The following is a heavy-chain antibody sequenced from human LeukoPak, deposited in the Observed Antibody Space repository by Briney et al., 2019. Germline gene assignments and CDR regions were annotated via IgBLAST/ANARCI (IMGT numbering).Heavy chain of an antibody. CDR1: GFTFSIYA. V-gene: IGHV3-30-3*01. CDR2: VSYDGSTK. D-gene: IGHD4-17*01. J-gene: IGHJ4*02. CDR3: ARGMTTETSLPYW. Sequence: PGRSLRLPCAASGFTFSIYAMHWVRQAPGKGLEWVAVVSYDGSTKYYPDSVKGRFTISRDNSKNTVYLQMNSLRTEDTAVYYCARGMTTETSLPYWWGQGSLVTVSS.